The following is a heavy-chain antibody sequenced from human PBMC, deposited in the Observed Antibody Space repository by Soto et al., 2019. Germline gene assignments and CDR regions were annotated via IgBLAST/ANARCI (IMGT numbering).Heavy chain of an antibody. Sequence: GGSLRLSCAASGFTFSSYAMHWVRQAPGKGLEWVAVISYDGSNKYYADSVKGRFTISRDNSKNTRYLQMNSLRAEDTAVYYCARDMAAGFYYYGMDVWGQGSTVTVSS. CDR1: GFTFSSYA. J-gene: IGHJ6*02. D-gene: IGHD6-13*01. V-gene: IGHV3-30-3*01. CDR2: ISYDGSNK. CDR3: ARDMAAGFYYYGMDV.